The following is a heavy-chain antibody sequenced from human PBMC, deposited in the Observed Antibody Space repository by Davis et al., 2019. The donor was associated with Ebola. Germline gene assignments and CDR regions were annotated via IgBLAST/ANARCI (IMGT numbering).Heavy chain of an antibody. CDR2: ISYDGSNK. J-gene: IGHJ3*02. V-gene: IGHV3-30-3*01. Sequence: GGSLRLSCAASGFTFSSYAMHWVRQAPGKGLEWVAVISYDGSNKYYADSVKGRFTISRDNSKNTLYLQMNSLRAEDTAVYYCAKEYAWGAFDIWGQGTMVTVSS. CDR3: AKEYAWGAFDI. D-gene: IGHD7-27*01. CDR1: GFTFSSYA.